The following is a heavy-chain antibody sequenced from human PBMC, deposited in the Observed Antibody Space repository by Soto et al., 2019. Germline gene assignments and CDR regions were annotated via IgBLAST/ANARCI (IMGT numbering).Heavy chain of an antibody. CDR3: AKSQSYDILTNDAFDI. V-gene: IGHV3-9*01. CDR1: GFTFVDYA. Sequence: EVQLVESGGGLVQPGRSLRVSCAASGFTFVDYAMHWVRQAPGKGLEWVSGISGNSGSIGYADSVKGRFTISRDNAKNSLYLQMNSLRAEDTALYYCAKSQSYDILTNDAFDIWGQGTMVTVSS. J-gene: IGHJ3*02. D-gene: IGHD3-9*01. CDR2: ISGNSGSI.